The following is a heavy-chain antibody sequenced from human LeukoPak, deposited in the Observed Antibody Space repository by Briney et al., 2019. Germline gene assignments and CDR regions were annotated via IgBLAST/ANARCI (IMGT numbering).Heavy chain of an antibody. CDR2: LYHSDSA. Sequence: PSETLSLTCAVSGYSISNGYYCVWIRQPPGRGLEWIGSLYHSDSAYYNTSLRSRVSMSVDTSKNQFSLTLSFVTAADTAGYYCARQHDSYYYFYRDVWGSGTTDTVSS. V-gene: IGHV4-38-2*01. J-gene: IGHJ6*03. CDR1: GYSISNGYY. CDR3: ARQHDSYYYFYRDV.